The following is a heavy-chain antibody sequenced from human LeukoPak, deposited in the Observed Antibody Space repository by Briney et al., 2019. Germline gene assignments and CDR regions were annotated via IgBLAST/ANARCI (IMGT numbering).Heavy chain of an antibody. CDR2: INSDGSST. CDR3: AREWADVYYYYGMDV. CDR1: GFTFSSYA. D-gene: IGHD1-26*01. J-gene: IGHJ6*02. Sequence: PGGSLRLSCAASGFTFSSYAMSWVRQAPGKGLVWVSRINSDGSSTSYADSVKGRFTISRDNAKNTLYLQMNSLRAEDTAVYYCAREWADVYYYYGMDVWGQGTTVTVSS. V-gene: IGHV3-74*01.